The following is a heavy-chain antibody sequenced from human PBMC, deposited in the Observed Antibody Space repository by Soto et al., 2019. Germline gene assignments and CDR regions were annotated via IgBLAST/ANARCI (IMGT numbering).Heavy chain of an antibody. CDR3: ARALGILGVDY. CDR1: GFTFSSYE. J-gene: IGHJ4*02. CDR2: ISGSGSTT. D-gene: IGHD1-26*01. Sequence: QPGGSLRLSCEASGFTFSSYELSWVRQAPGKGLEWVSYISGSGSTTYYADSVKGRFTISRDNAKTSLYLQMNSLRAEDTAVYYCARALGILGVDYWGQGALVTVSS. V-gene: IGHV3-48*03.